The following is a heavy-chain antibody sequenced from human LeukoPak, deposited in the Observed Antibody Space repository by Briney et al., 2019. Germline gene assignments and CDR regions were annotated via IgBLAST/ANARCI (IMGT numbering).Heavy chain of an antibody. CDR3: VKDSIERNGVYDAFDV. D-gene: IGHD2-8*01. J-gene: IGHJ3*01. CDR1: GFTFTDFA. CDR2: IGGGGVDR. V-gene: IGHV3-23*01. Sequence: GGSLRLSCVASGFTFTDFAMNWVRQVPGKGPEWVSHIGGGGVDREYEEPVKGRFTVSRDNSRNSLYLQMNSLRGEDTAIYYCVKDSIERNGVYDAFDVWGQGTKVTVAS.